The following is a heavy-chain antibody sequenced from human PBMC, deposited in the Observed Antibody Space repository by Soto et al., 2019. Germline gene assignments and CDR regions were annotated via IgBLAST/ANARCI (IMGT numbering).Heavy chain of an antibody. Sequence: GKGLEWIGYIYYSGSTNYNPSLKSRVTISVDTSKNQFSLKLSSVTAADTAVYYCARIASRSGWYGDWFDPWGQGTLVTVSS. V-gene: IGHV4-59*08. CDR3: ARIASRSGWYGDWFDP. D-gene: IGHD6-19*01. CDR2: IYYSGST. J-gene: IGHJ5*02.